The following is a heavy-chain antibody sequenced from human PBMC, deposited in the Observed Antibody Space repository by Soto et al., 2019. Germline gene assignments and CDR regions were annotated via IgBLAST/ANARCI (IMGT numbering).Heavy chain of an antibody. Sequence: VASVKVSCKASGGTFSSYAISWVRQAPGQGLEWMGGIIPIFGTANYAQKFQGRVTITADESTSTAYMELSSLRSEDTAVYYCARRFLRGMDVWGQGTTVTVSS. D-gene: IGHD3-10*01. CDR1: GGTFSSYA. CDR3: ARRFLRGMDV. J-gene: IGHJ6*02. V-gene: IGHV1-69*13. CDR2: IIPIFGTA.